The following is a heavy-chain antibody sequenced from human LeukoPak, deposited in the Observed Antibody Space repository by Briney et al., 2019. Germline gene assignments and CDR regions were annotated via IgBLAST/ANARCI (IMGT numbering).Heavy chain of an antibody. V-gene: IGHV3-48*01. Sequence: GGSLRLSCAASGLTFSSYSMNWVRQAPGKGLQWISYFSTSSGTISYADSVKGRFTISRDNAKNSLYLQMNSLRAEDTAVYYCARDSMYAFDIWGQGTMVTVSS. D-gene: IGHD2-2*01. CDR3: ARDSMYAFDI. CDR2: FSTSSGTI. CDR1: GLTFSSYS. J-gene: IGHJ3*02.